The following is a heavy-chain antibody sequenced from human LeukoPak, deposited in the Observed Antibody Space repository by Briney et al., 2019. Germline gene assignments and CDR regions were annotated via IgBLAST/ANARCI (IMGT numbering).Heavy chain of an antibody. CDR2: IYYSGST. J-gene: IGHJ3*02. CDR3: ARDLLGGDDAFDI. CDR1: GGSISSYY. V-gene: IGHV4-59*01. Sequence: SETLSLTCTVSGGSISSYYWSWIRQPPGKGPEWIGYIYYSGSTNYNPFLKSRVTISVDTSKNQFSLKLSSVTAADTAVYYCARDLLGGDDAFDIWGQGTMVTVSS.